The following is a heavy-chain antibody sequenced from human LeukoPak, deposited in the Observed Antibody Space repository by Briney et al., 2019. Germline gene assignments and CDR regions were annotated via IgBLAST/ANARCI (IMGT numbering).Heavy chain of an antibody. V-gene: IGHV5-51*01. CDR3: ARSLRYDILTGYDYYYGMDV. J-gene: IGHJ6*04. D-gene: IGHD3-9*01. Sequence: GESLKISCKGSGYSFTSHWIGWVRQMPGKGLEWRGIIYPGDSDTRYSPSFQGQVIIPADKSISTAYLQWSSLKASDTAMYYCARSLRYDILTGYDYYYGMDVWGKGTTVTVSS. CDR1: GYSFTSHW. CDR2: IYPGDSDT.